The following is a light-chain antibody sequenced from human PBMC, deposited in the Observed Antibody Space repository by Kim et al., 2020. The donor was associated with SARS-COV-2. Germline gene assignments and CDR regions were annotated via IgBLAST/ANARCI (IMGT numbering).Light chain of an antibody. CDR2: GNS. CDR3: QSYDSSLSVV. CDR1: SSNIGAGYD. V-gene: IGLV1-40*01. Sequence: GQRVTIACTGSSSNIGAGYDVHWYQQRPGTAPKLLIYGNSNRPSGVPDRFSGSKSGTSASLAITGLQAEDEADYYCQSYDSSLSVVFGGGTQLTVL. J-gene: IGLJ2*01.